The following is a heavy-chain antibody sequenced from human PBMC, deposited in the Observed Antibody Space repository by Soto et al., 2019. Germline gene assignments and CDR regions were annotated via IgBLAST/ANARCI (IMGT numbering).Heavy chain of an antibody. V-gene: IGHV3-30*03. Sequence: GGSLRLSCAASGFTFSNYGMRWVRQAPGKGLEWVAVISYDGSNKYYADSVKGRFTISRDNSKNTLYLQMNSLRAEDTAVYYCSSWSDYYYYGMDVWGQGTTVTVSS. D-gene: IGHD2-15*01. CDR1: GFTFSNYG. CDR3: SSWSDYYYYGMDV. J-gene: IGHJ6*02. CDR2: ISYDGSNK.